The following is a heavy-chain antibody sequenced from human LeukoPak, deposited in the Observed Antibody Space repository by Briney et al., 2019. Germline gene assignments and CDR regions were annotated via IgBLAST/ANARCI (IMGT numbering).Heavy chain of an antibody. Sequence: SQTLSLTCTVSGGSISSGGYSWSWIRQPPGKGLEWIGYIYHSGSTYYNPSLKSRVTISVDRSKNQFSPKLSSVTAADTAVYYCARVVPDYYYGMDVWGQGTTVTVSS. D-gene: IGHD2-2*01. J-gene: IGHJ6*02. CDR1: GGSISSGGYS. V-gene: IGHV4-30-2*01. CDR2: IYHSGST. CDR3: ARVVPDYYYGMDV.